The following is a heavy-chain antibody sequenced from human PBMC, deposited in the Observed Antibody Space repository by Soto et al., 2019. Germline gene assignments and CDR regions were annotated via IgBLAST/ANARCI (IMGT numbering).Heavy chain of an antibody. CDR3: AGGYYYDDYMDV. Sequence: GGSLRLSCAASGFTFSSYWMHWVRQAPGKGLVWVSRINSDGSSPSYANSVKGRFTISTDNAKNTLYLQMNSLSAEDTAEYYSAGGYYYDDYMDVWGKGTTVTVSS. CDR1: GFTFSSYW. J-gene: IGHJ6*03. CDR2: INSDGSSP. V-gene: IGHV3-74*01.